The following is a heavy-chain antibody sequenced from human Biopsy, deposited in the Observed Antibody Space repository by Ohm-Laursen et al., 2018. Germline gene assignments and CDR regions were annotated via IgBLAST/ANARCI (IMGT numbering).Heavy chain of an antibody. D-gene: IGHD2-15*01. V-gene: IGHV4-34*08. CDR1: GKTFSDYQ. CDR2: INQAGTT. CDR3: GNEVHGRDY. Sequence: GTLSLTCAVFGKTFSDYQWSWIRQPPGKGLEWIGQINQAGTTNYNPSLKSRVSISADASKYGFSLRLTSVTAADTAVYLCGNEVHGRDYWGLGAQVTVSS. J-gene: IGHJ4*02.